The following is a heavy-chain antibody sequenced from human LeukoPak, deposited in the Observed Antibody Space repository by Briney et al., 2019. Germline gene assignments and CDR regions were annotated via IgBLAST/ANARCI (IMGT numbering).Heavy chain of an antibody. CDR3: AREDCGGDCYSFRRYFDL. CDR1: GYTFTSYY. Sequence: ASVKVSCKASGYTFTSYYMHWVRQAPGQGLEWMGIINPSGGSTSYAQEFQGRVTMTRDTSTSTVYMELSSLRSEDTAVYYCAREDCGGDCYSFRRYFDLWGRGTLVTVSS. CDR2: INPSGGST. D-gene: IGHD2-21*02. V-gene: IGHV1-46*01. J-gene: IGHJ2*01.